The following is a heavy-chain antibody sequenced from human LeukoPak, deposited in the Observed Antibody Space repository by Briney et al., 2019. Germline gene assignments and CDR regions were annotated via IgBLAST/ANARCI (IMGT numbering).Heavy chain of an antibody. D-gene: IGHD4-17*01. CDR2: IYSSGTT. J-gene: IGHJ6*02. Sequence: SGPTLVKPSETLSLTCTVSGGSISNYYWSWIRQPAGKGLEWIGRIYSSGTTDYNPSLTSRVTMSVDTSKNQLSLNLTSVTAADTAVYYCARDGARLTGTSGMDVWGHGTTVTVSS. CDR3: ARDGARLTGTSGMDV. V-gene: IGHV4-4*07. CDR1: GGSISNYY.